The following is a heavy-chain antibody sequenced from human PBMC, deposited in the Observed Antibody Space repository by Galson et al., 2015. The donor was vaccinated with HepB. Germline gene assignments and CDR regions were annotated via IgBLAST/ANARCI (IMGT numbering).Heavy chain of an antibody. D-gene: IGHD6-25*01. CDR1: GFSFTSHS. CDR3: ARNPASYDYYNMDV. Sequence: SLRLSCAVSGFSFTSHSMNWVRQAPGKGLKWVSYISSGGTKYYADSVKGRFTISRDNAKKSMYLHMSSLRAEDTAIYYCARNPASYDYYNMDVWGQGTTVTVSS. J-gene: IGHJ6*02. CDR2: ISSGGTK. V-gene: IGHV3-48*01.